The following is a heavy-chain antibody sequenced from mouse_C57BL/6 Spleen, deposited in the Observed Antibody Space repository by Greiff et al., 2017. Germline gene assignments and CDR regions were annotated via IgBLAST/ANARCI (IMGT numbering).Heavy chain of an antibody. D-gene: IGHD1-1*01. CDR2: ISYDGSN. V-gene: IGHV3-6*01. J-gene: IGHJ1*03. CDR1: GYSITSGYY. CDR3: ARQEDYYGSSPWWYFDV. Sequence: ESGPGLVKPSQSLSLTCSVTGYSITSGYYWNWIRQFPGNKLEWMGYISYDGSNNYNPSLKNRISITRDTSKNQFFLKLNSVTTEDTATYYCARQEDYYGSSPWWYFDVWGTGTTVTVSS.